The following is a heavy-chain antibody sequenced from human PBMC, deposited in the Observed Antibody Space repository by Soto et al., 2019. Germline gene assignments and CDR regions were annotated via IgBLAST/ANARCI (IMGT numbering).Heavy chain of an antibody. J-gene: IGHJ4*02. CDR3: AREPNYDFWSGYVFDY. D-gene: IGHD3-3*01. V-gene: IGHV3-48*02. CDR1: GFTFSSYS. Sequence: EEQLVESGGGLVQPGGSLRLSCAASGFTFSSYSMNWVRQAPGKGLEWVSYISSSSSTIYYADSVKGRFTISRDNAKNSLYLQMNSLRDEDTAVYYCAREPNYDFWSGYVFDYWGQGTLVTVSS. CDR2: ISSSSSTI.